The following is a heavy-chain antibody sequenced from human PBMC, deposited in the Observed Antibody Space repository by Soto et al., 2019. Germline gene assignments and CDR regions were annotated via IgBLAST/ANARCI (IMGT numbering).Heavy chain of an antibody. CDR1: GDTFTSYD. Sequence: SVKVSCKASGDTFTSYDINWARQAPGQGLEWMGGINPIFGNANYAQKFQGRVTMTADESTSTAYMELSSLRSEDTAVYYCAREVVAGNTWFDPWGQGARVTVSS. D-gene: IGHD6-19*01. V-gene: IGHV1-69*13. CDR3: AREVVAGNTWFDP. J-gene: IGHJ5*02. CDR2: INPIFGNA.